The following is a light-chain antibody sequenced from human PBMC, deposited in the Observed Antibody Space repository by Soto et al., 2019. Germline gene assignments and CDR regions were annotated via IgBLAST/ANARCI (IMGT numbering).Light chain of an antibody. V-gene: IGLV2-23*02. J-gene: IGLJ1*01. CDR3: SSYAGSTTHYV. CDR1: SSDVGYYNL. CDR2: EVN. Sequence: QSALTQPAAVSGSTGQSITISCTGTSSDVGYYNLVSWYQQHPGKAPKLIIYEVNKRPSVFSNRFSGSKSGNTASLTISGLQAEDEADYCSSYAGSTTHYVFGTGTKVTVL.